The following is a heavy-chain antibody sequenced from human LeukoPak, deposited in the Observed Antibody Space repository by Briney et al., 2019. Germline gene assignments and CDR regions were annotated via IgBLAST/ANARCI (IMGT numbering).Heavy chain of an antibody. CDR2: INRSGGSR. CDR1: LYICTSYY. Sequence: ASVNVSCQASLYICTSYYMHGVRQAAGQELEGMAIINRSGGSRSYAEKFQGRVTMTSDTSTSKVYMELYSMRSEDTAVYYCARGHSSGYYTGPLDYWGQGTLVTVSS. V-gene: IGHV1-46*01. J-gene: IGHJ4*02. D-gene: IGHD3-22*01. CDR3: ARGHSSGYYTGPLDY.